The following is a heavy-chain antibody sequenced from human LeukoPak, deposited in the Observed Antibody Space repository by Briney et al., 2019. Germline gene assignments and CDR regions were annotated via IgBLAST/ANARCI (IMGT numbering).Heavy chain of an antibody. CDR1: GFTFSNAW. CDR3: STTYYCDSSEGY. Sequence: GGSLRLSCAASGFTFSNAWVNWARTPQGKGLEWVGHIKSKTDGGTTDYAAPVKGRFTISRDDSKNTLYLQMNSLKTEDTAVYYCSTTYYCDSSEGYWGQGTLVTVSS. J-gene: IGHJ4*02. V-gene: IGHV3-15*07. CDR2: IKSKTDGGTT. D-gene: IGHD3-22*01.